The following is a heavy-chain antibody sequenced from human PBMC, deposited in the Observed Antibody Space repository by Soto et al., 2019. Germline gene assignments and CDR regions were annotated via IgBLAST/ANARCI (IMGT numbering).Heavy chain of an antibody. CDR2: IGGGGATT. Sequence: GGSLRLSCAASGFTFSSYAMSWVRQAPGKGLEWVSGIGGGGATTYYADSVKGRFTISRDNSKNTLYLQMNSLRAEDTALYYCAKSGGFWSGYSRQFDYWGQGTLVTVSS. CDR3: AKSGGFWSGYSRQFDY. CDR1: GFTFSSYA. V-gene: IGHV3-23*01. D-gene: IGHD3-3*01. J-gene: IGHJ4*02.